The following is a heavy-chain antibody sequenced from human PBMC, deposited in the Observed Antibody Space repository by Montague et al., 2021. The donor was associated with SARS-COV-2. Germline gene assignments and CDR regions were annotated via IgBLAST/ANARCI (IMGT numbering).Heavy chain of an antibody. Sequence: SETLSLTCTVSGDSISSSMKCWGWIRQPPGKGLEWIGFIFYSGITYSTPSLKIRVTIFVDTSKNGFSLNLNSVTAADTAVYYCARGGCSSIVCNWFDAWGQGTLVTVSS. V-gene: IGHV4-39*01. D-gene: IGHD2-2*01. CDR1: GDSISSSMKC. CDR3: ARGGCSSIVCNWFDA. CDR2: IFYSGIT. J-gene: IGHJ5*02.